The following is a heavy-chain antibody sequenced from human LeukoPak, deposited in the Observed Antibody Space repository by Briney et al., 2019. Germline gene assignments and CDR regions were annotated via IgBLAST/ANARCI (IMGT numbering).Heavy chain of an antibody. CDR2: IYHSGST. J-gene: IGHJ3*02. D-gene: IGHD3-22*01. CDR3: ARDLYYDSSGYPSPHPAFDI. V-gene: IGHV4-39*07. Sequence: SETLSLTCTVSGGSFSSSDYYWGWIRQPPGKGLEWIGSIYHSGSTYYNPSLKSRVTISVDTSKNQFSLKLSSVTAADTAVYYCARDLYYDSSGYPSPHPAFDIWGQGTMVTVSS. CDR1: GGSFSSSDYY.